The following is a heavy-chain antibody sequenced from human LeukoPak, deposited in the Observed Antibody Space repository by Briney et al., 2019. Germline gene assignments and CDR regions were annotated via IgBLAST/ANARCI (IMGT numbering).Heavy chain of an antibody. CDR2: ISISSNYI. V-gene: IGHV3-21*04. J-gene: IGHJ3*01. CDR3: ARAYGKWNDVYFYAFDL. CDR1: GFTFSRYS. D-gene: IGHD1-20*01. Sequence: GGSLRLSCAASGFTFSRYSMNWVRQAPGKGLEWVSSISISSNYIYYTDSVKGRCTISRDNGKNSLYLQMNSLRAEDTALYYCARAYGKWNDVYFYAFDLWGQGTMVTVSS.